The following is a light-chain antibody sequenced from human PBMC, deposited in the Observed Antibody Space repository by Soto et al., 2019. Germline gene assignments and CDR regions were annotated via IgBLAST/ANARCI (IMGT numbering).Light chain of an antibody. J-gene: IGKJ4*01. CDR1: QNVRSN. Sequence: EIVMTQSPATLSVSPGERATLSFRASQNVRSNLAWYHQKPGQAPRLLISDASTRATGIPARFSGSGSGTEFTLTITSLQSEDFAVYYCQQYDNWPLSFGGGTRVEIK. CDR3: QQYDNWPLS. V-gene: IGKV3-15*01. CDR2: DAS.